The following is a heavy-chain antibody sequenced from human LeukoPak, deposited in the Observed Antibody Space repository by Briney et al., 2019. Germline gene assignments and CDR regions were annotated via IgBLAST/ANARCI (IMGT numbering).Heavy chain of an antibody. D-gene: IGHD2-15*01. V-gene: IGHV1-2*06. J-gene: IGHJ4*02. CDR1: GYTFTGYY. Sequence: GASVKVSCKASGYTFTGYYMHWVRQAPGQGLEWMGRINPNSGGTNYAQKFQGRVTMTRDTSISTAYMELSRLRSDDTAVYYCARDLGYCSGGSCSGYWGQGTLVTVSS. CDR2: INPNSGGT. CDR3: ARDLGYCSGGSCSGY.